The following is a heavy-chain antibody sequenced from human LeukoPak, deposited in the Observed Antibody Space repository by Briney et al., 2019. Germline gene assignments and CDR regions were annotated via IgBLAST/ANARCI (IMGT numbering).Heavy chain of an antibody. Sequence: QTGGSLRLSCAASGFTFSSYSMNWVRQAPGKGLEWVSYISSSGSTIYYADSVKGRFTISRDNAKNSLYPQMNSLRAEDTAVYYCAREGNYYDSSGYYYGFDYWGQGTLVTVSS. V-gene: IGHV3-48*04. CDR2: ISSSGSTI. J-gene: IGHJ4*02. D-gene: IGHD3-22*01. CDR1: GFTFSSYS. CDR3: AREGNYYDSSGYYYGFDY.